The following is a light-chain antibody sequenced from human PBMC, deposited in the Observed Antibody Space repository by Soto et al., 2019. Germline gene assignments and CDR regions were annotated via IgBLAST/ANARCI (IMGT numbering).Light chain of an antibody. CDR2: XXX. CDR3: SSYAGSNIHVV. J-gene: IGLJ2*01. V-gene: IGLV2-8*01. CDR1: SSDVGGYNY. Sequence: QSALTQPPSASGSPGQSVTISCTGTSSDVGGYNYVSWYQQHPGKAPKLMIXXXXXXXXGXPDRFSGSKSGNTASLTVSGXXXXXXXXXXCSSYAGSNIHVVFGGGTKLTVL.